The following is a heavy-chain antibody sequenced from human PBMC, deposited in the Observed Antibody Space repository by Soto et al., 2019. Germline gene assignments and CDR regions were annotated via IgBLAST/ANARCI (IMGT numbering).Heavy chain of an antibody. J-gene: IGHJ3*01. CDR3: VREGRGSFDF. CDR2: IGGLGNSA. D-gene: IGHD5-12*01. V-gene: IGHV3-23*01. Sequence: ESLRLSCAASGFIFTNYAMNWVRQAPGKGLEWVSVIGGLGNSAYYADSVQGRFTISRDNSKNTLSLQMSSLTADDTAIYYCVREGRGSFDFWGRGTMVTVSS. CDR1: GFIFTNYA.